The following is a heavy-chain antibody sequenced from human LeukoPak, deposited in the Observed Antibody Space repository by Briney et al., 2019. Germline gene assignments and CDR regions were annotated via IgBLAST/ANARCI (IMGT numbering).Heavy chain of an antibody. V-gene: IGHV4-59*11. CDR2: IYYSGST. CDR3: AREASLPAAPIDY. D-gene: IGHD2-2*01. J-gene: IGHJ4*02. Sequence: SETLSLTCSVSGGSITSLYWSWIRQPPGKGLEWIGYIYYSGSTNYNPSLKSRVTISVDTSKNQFSLKLSSVTAADTAVYYCAREASLPAAPIDYWGQGTLVTVSS. CDR1: GGSITSLY.